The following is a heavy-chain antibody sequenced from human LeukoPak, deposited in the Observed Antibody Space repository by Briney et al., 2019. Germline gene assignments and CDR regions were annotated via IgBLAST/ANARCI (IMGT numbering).Heavy chain of an antibody. J-gene: IGHJ5*02. D-gene: IGHD6-13*01. CDR2: IYYSGST. V-gene: IGHV4-59*12. Sequence: PSETLSLTCTVSGGSISTNYWSWIRQPPGKGLEWIGYIYYSGSTKYNPSLKSRVTISVDTSKNQFSLKLSSVTAADTAVYYCARSKSIAAAGRAGFDPWGQGTLVTVSS. CDR1: GGSISTNY. CDR3: ARSKSIAAAGRAGFDP.